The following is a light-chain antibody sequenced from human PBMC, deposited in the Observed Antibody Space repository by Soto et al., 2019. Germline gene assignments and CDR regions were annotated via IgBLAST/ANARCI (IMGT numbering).Light chain of an antibody. CDR1: SSDVGGFDH. CDR2: DVS. J-gene: IGLJ1*01. Sequence: QSVLTQPASVSGSPGQSITISCTGASSDVGGFDHVSWYQQHPGKVPRLLIYDVSSQPSGVSDRFSGSKSGNTASLTISGLQAEDEADYYCSSFTTTNTYVFGTGTRSPS. CDR3: SSFTTTNTYV. V-gene: IGLV2-14*03.